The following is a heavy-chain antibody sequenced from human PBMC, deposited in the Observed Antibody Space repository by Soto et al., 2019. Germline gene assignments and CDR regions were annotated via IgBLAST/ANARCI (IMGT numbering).Heavy chain of an antibody. D-gene: IGHD3-22*01. Sequence: SETLSLTCTVSGGSVSSGNYYWNWIRQTPGKGLEWIGYIYHSGSTKYNPSLKSRVTISVDRSNNQFSLRLSSVTAADTTVYYCARSYDSSGYYYYAMDVWGQGTTVTVSS. CDR1: GGSVSSGNYY. J-gene: IGHJ6*02. CDR2: IYHSGST. V-gene: IGHV4-61*01. CDR3: ARSYDSSGYYYYAMDV.